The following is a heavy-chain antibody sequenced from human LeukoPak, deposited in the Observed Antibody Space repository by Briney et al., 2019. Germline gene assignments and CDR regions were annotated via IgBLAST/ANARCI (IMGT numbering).Heavy chain of an antibody. CDR3: SRVTGPSSSSWFDS. D-gene: IGHD6-13*01. CDR2: IYYSGST. J-gene: IGHJ5*01. V-gene: IGHV4-59*01. Sequence: SETLSLTCTVSGGSISNYYWSWIRQPPGKGLEWIGYIYYSGSTNYNPSLRSRVTISVDTSKNQFSLKLSSVTAADTAVYYCSRVTGPSSSSWFDSWGQGTLVTVSS. CDR1: GGSISNYY.